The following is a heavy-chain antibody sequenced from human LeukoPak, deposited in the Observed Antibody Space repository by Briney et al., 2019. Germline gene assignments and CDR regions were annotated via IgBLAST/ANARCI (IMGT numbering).Heavy chain of an antibody. V-gene: IGHV1-69*13. CDR1: GGTFSSYA. J-gene: IGHJ4*02. CDR3: ARDRGEDISPGLFDY. D-gene: IGHD3-16*01. CDR2: IIPILGTA. Sequence: GASVKVSCKASGGTFSSYAISWVRQAPGQGLEWMGGIIPILGTANYAQKFQGRVTITADESTSTAYMELSSLRSEDTAVYYCARDRGEDISPGLFDYWGQGTLVTVSS.